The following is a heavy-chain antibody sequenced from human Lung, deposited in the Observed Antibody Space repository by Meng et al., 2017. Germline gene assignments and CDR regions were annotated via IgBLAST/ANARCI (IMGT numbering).Heavy chain of an antibody. CDR2: INHSGST. Sequence: LQQVGAGLLKPSGTLSLTCVVSCGSFSDYYWSWIRQPPGKGLEWIGEINHSGSTNYNPSLESRATISVDTSQNNLSLKLSSVTAADSAVYYCARGPTTMAHDFDYWGQGTLVTVSS. CDR1: CGSFSDYY. D-gene: IGHD4-11*01. J-gene: IGHJ4*02. CDR3: ARGPTTMAHDFDY. V-gene: IGHV4-34*01.